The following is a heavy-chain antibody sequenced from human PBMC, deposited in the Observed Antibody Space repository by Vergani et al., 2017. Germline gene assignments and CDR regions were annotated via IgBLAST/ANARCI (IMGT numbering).Heavy chain of an antibody. CDR3: ARALWFGELFTPTDFGNFDY. D-gene: IGHD3-10*01. CDR1: GFTFSSYS. Sequence: EVQLVESGGGLVKPGGSLRLSCAASGFTFSSYSMNWVRQAPGKGLEWVSSISSSSSYIYYADSVKGRFTISRDNAKNSLYLQRNSLRAEDTDVYYCARALWFGELFTPTDFGNFDYWGQGTLVTVSS. J-gene: IGHJ4*02. V-gene: IGHV3-21*01. CDR2: ISSSSSYI.